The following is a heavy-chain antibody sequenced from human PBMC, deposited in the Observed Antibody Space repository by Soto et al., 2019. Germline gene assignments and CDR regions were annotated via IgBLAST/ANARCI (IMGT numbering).Heavy chain of an antibody. J-gene: IGHJ4*02. CDR1: GFTFSRYS. Sequence: VGSLRLSCAASGFTFSRYSMNCGLQAPGKGLEWVSSISSTTNYIYYGDSMKGRFTISRDNAKNSLYLEMNSLRAEDTAVYYCARESEDLTSNFDYWGQGTLVTVSS. CDR3: ARESEDLTSNFDY. CDR2: ISSTTNYI. V-gene: IGHV3-21*06.